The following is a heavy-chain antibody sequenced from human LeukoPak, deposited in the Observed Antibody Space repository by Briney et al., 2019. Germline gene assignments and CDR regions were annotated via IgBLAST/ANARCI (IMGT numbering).Heavy chain of an antibody. V-gene: IGHV3-9*01. D-gene: IGHD4-17*01. CDR1: GLRFDDYA. J-gene: IGHJ5*02. Sequence: GGSLRLSCAASGLRFDDYAMHWVRQGPGKGLEWVSGISSTSGTMDYADSVKGRFTISRDNAKNSLYLQMSSLRAEDTAFYYCVRGTTVTTMGWLDHWGQGTLVTVSS. CDR2: ISSTSGTM. CDR3: VRGTTVTTMGWLDH.